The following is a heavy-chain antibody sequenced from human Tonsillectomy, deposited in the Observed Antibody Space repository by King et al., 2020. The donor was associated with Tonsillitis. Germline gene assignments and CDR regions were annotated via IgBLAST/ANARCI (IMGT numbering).Heavy chain of an antibody. D-gene: IGHD6-19*01. CDR3: ANNEAGTDY. CDR1: GFTFSSYA. J-gene: IGHJ4*02. V-gene: IGHV3-30*04. CDR2: ISYDGTNK. Sequence: VQLVESGGGVVQPGRSLRLSCAASGFTFSSYAMHWVRQAPGKGLEWVALISYDGTNKYYANSVKVRFTISRDNSKHTLYLQMNSLRAEDTAVYYCANNEAGTDYWVQGTLVTVSS.